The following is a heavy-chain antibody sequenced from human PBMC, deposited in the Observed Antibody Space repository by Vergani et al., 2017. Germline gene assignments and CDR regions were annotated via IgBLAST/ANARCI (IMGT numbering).Heavy chain of an antibody. J-gene: IGHJ4*02. D-gene: IGHD2/OR15-2a*01. Sequence: HVPLVQSAAAVKKPGASVKLSCKSSGYIFNSYYIHWVRQAPGQGLEWMGLLDPRGGPPTYAEKFAGRVTLTSDTSTSTFYMELRSLRSDDTAVYYSVRPGYYYRNMIAYYLDYWGQGSLVSVSS. V-gene: IGHV1-46*02. CDR3: VRPGYYYRNMIAYYLDY. CDR1: GYIFNSYY. CDR2: LDPRGGPP.